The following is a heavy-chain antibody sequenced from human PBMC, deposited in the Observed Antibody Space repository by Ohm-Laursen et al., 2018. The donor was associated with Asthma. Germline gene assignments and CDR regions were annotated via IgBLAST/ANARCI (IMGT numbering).Heavy chain of an antibody. J-gene: IGHJ3*02. CDR2: IYYSGST. CDR3: ARDGKQEGAFDI. Sequence: SQTLSLTCTVSGGSVSSGSYYWSWIRQPPGKGLEWIGYIYYSGSTNYNPSLKSRVTISVDTSKNQFSLKLSSVTAADTAVYYCARDGKQEGAFDIWGQGTMVTVSS. D-gene: IGHD1-1*01. V-gene: IGHV4-61*01. CDR1: GGSVSSGSYY.